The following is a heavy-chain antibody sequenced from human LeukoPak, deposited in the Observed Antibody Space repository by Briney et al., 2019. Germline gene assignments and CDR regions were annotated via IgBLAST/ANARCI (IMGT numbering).Heavy chain of an antibody. Sequence: GGSLRLSCAASGFTFSSYEMNWVRQAPGKGLEWVSYISSSGSTIYYADSVKGRFTISRDNSKNTLYLQMNSLRPEDTAVYYCAKDRGYTSVWYEYFDYWGQGTLVTVSS. CDR3: AKDRGYTSVWYEYFDY. J-gene: IGHJ4*02. V-gene: IGHV3-48*03. CDR1: GFTFSSYE. CDR2: ISSSGSTI. D-gene: IGHD6-19*01.